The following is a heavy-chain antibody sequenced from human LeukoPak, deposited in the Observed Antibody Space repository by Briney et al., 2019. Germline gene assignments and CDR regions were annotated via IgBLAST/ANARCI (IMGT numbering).Heavy chain of an antibody. CDR2: INPSGDST. CDR3: AMGVYTYGYDY. Sequence: ASVKVSCKASGYTFTSYDMHWVRQAPGQGLEWMGIINPSGDSTSYAQKFQGRVTMTRDTSTSTVYMELSSLRSEDTAVYYCAMGVYTYGYDYWGQGTLATVSS. CDR1: GYTFTSYD. D-gene: IGHD5-18*01. V-gene: IGHV1-46*01. J-gene: IGHJ4*02.